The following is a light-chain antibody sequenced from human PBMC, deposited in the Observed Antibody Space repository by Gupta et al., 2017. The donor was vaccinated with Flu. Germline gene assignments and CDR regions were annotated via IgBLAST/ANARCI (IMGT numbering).Light chain of an antibody. J-gene: IGKJ1*01. CDR3: QQYYSTHRT. Sequence: DIVMTQSPDSLAVSLGERATINCKSSQSVLYSSNNKNYLAWYQQKPGQPPKLLIYWASTRESGVPDRFSGSGSGTDFTFTISSLQAEDVAVYYCQQYYSTHRTFGQGTKVEIK. V-gene: IGKV4-1*01. CDR2: WAS. CDR1: QSVLYSSNNKNY.